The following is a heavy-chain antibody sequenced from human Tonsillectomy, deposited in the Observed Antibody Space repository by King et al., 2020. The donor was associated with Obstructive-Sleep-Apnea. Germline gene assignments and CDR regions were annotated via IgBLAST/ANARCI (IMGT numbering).Heavy chain of an antibody. Sequence: VQLVESGGGMVQPGRSLRLSCAASGFTLTNYDMNWVRQAPGKGLEWVAIISSDGSDKYCPDSVKGRFTISRDKSKNSLYLQMNSLRVEDTAVYYCAKGRMKYYVSHDSMDVWGQGTKVTVSS. J-gene: IGHJ6*02. CDR3: AKGRMKYYVSHDSMDV. CDR2: ISSDGSDK. D-gene: IGHD3-10*02. V-gene: IGHV3-30*18. CDR1: GFTLTNYD.